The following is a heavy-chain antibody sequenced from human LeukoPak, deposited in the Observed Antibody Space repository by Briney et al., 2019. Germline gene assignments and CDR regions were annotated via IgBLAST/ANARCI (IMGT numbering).Heavy chain of an antibody. CDR2: ISYDGSNK. CDR1: GFTFSNYG. Sequence: GGSLRLSCAASGFTFSNYGMHWVRQAPGKGLERVAVISYDGSNKYYADSVKGRFTISRDNSKNTLYLQMNSLRAEDTAVYYCATSLGYCSGGSCYSVRYYYGMDVWGQGTTVTVSS. V-gene: IGHV3-30*03. D-gene: IGHD2-15*01. CDR3: ATSLGYCSGGSCYSVRYYYGMDV. J-gene: IGHJ6*02.